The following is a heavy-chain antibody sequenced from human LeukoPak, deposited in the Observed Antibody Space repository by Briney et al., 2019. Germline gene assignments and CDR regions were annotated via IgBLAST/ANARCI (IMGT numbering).Heavy chain of an antibody. CDR1: GVTFEDYY. V-gene: IGHV3-11*01. CDR3: ARGENGSFDH. D-gene: IGHD3-10*01. Sequence: PGGSLRLSCTGSGVTFEDYYLSWIRQAPGKGLEWISYVSSTGGDKFYADLVKGRFTISRDNARNSLYMEMNDLIAEDTAFYYCARGENGSFDHWGQGTLVIVSS. CDR2: VSSTGGDK. J-gene: IGHJ4*02.